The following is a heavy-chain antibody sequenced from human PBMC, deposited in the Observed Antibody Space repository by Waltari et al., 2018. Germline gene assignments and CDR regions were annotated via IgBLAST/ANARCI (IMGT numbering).Heavy chain of an antibody. CDR1: GGSISSGDYY. Sequence: QVQLQESGPGLVKPSQTLSLTCTVSGGSISSGDYYWSWIRQPPGKGLEWIGYIYYSGSTYYNPSLKSRVTVSVDTSKNQFSLKLSSVTAADTAVYYCARDQQMGTWIQHENWFDPWGQGTLVTVSS. CDR3: ARDQQMGTWIQHENWFDP. CDR2: IYYSGST. D-gene: IGHD5-18*01. V-gene: IGHV4-30-4*08. J-gene: IGHJ5*02.